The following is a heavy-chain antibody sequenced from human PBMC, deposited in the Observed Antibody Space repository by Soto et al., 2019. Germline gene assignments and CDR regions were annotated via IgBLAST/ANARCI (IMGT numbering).Heavy chain of an antibody. Sequence: QLQLQESGPGLVKPSETLSLTCTVSGDSISTTGFYWGWIRQPPGKGLEWIGIIYYTGTTYYNPSLKSRLTISADTSNNQFSLKLSSVPATDTAVYYCGRHGGYGHYADTVDYWGQGTLVTVSS. D-gene: IGHD4-17*01. CDR2: IYYTGTT. CDR3: GRHGGYGHYADTVDY. CDR1: GDSISTTGFY. V-gene: IGHV4-39*01. J-gene: IGHJ4*02.